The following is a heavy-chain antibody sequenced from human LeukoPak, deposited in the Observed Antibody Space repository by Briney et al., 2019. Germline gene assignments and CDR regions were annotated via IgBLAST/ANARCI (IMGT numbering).Heavy chain of an antibody. CDR1: GYTFTGYY. J-gene: IGHJ4*02. V-gene: IGHV1-2*02. CDR2: INPNSGGT. CDR3: ARVVKSPGYSSSWYSY. D-gene: IGHD6-13*01. Sequence: GASVKVSCKASGYTFTGYYMHWVRQAPGQGPEWMGWINPNSGGTNYAQKFQGRVTMTRDTSISTAYMELSRLRSDDTAVYYCARVVKSPGYSSSWYSYWGQGTLVTVSS.